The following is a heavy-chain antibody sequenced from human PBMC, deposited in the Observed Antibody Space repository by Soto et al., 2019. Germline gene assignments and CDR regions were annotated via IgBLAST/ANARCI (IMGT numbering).Heavy chain of an antibody. V-gene: IGHV4-4*02. CDR2: IFHDGNT. CDR1: GASIGSGSW. D-gene: IGHD2-8*02. CDR3: ARHEGWTGPDQ. Sequence: QVHLQESGPGLVKPSETLSLTCAVSGASIGSGSWWSWVRQPPGKGLEWIAEIFHDGNTNYSPSLKSRVTISVDKSQNPFSLNVYSVTAADTAVYYCARHEGWTGPDQWGQGTLVTVSS. J-gene: IGHJ5*02.